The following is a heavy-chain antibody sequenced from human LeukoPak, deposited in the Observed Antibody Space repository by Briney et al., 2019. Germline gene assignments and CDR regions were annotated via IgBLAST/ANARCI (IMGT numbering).Heavy chain of an antibody. CDR2: ISAQHGQT. Sequence: ASVKLSCKTSGHSGTFYGITWVRQVAGQGLEWMGWISAQHGQTEYAPNSQDRVTMTTDTYTNTAYMELRSLRSDDTAVYYCAGSLGYCTSDSCYLKYWGQGTLVTVSS. CDR3: AGSLGYCTSDSCYLKY. CDR1: GHSGTFYG. D-gene: IGHD2-8*02. J-gene: IGHJ4*02. V-gene: IGHV1-18*01.